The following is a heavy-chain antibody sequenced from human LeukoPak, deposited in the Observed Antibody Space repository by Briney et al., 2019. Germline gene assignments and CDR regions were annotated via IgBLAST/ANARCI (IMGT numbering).Heavy chain of an antibody. J-gene: IGHJ5*02. CDR2: IIPIFGTA. V-gene: IGHV1-69*05. Sequence: ASVKVSCKASGGTFSSYAISWVRQAPGQGLEWMGGIIPIFGTANYARKFQGRVTITTDESTSTAYMELSSLRSEDTAVYYCAASEYSGSWFDPWGQGTLVTVSS. D-gene: IGHD6-6*01. CDR3: AASEYSGSWFDP. CDR1: GGTFSSYA.